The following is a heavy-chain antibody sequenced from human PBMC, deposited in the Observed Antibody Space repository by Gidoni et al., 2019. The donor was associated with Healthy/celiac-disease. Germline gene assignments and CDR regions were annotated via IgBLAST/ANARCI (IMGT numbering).Heavy chain of an antibody. CDR2: IYYSGSN. CDR1: GGSISSSSYY. Sequence: QLQLQESGPGLVKPSETLSLTCTVSGGSISSSSYYWGWIRQPPGKGLEWIGSIYYSGSNYYNPSLKSRVTISVDTSKNQFSLKLSSVTAADTAVYYCARLNYYYGMDVWGQGTTVTVSS. J-gene: IGHJ6*02. V-gene: IGHV4-39*01. CDR3: ARLNYYYGMDV.